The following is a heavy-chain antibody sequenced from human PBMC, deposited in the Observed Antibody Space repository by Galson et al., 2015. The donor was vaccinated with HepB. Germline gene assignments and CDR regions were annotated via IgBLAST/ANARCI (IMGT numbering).Heavy chain of an antibody. CDR1: GGSISSSSYY. V-gene: IGHV4-39*01. CDR2: IYYSGST. D-gene: IGHD4-17*01. J-gene: IGHJ3*02. CDR3: ARRARLRLGAFDI. Sequence: ETLSLTCTVSGGSISSSSYYWGWIRQPPGKGLEWIGSIYYSGSTYYNPSLKSRVTISVDTSKNQFSLKLSSVTAADTAVYYCARRARLRLGAFDIWGQGTMVTVSS.